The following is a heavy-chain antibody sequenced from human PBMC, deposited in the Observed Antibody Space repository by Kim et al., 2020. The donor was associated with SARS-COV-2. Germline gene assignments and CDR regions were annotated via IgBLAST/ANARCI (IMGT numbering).Heavy chain of an antibody. J-gene: IGHJ4*02. CDR3: ARAPTYCTNGVCYTMVDY. V-gene: IGHV4-34*01. D-gene: IGHD2-8*01. Sequence: KMRVTISVDPSKNQFSLKLSSVTAADTAVYYCARAPTYCTNGVCYTMVDYWGQGTLVTVSS.